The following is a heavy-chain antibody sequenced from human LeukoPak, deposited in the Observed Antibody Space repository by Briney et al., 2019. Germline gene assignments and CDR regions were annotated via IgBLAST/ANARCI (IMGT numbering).Heavy chain of an antibody. Sequence: PSETLSLTCTVSGGSISSSSYYWGWIRQPPGKGLEWIGSIYYSGSTYYNPSLKSRATISVDTSKNQFSLKLSSVTAADTAVYYCARQGYYDSHFDYWGQGTLVTVSS. CDR1: GGSISSSSYY. CDR3: ARQGYYDSHFDY. V-gene: IGHV4-39*01. CDR2: IYYSGST. J-gene: IGHJ4*02. D-gene: IGHD3-22*01.